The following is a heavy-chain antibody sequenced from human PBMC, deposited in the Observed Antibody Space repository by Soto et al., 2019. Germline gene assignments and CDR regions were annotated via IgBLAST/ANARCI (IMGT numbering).Heavy chain of an antibody. CDR3: ATSQFDFWSGYFDY. Sequence: ASVKVSCKASGYTLTSYGMSRVRQAPGPALEWIGWICAYIGNTNYVQKLQGRVTMNTDTSTSTAFMELRSLRSDDSAVYYCATSQFDFWSGYFDYWGQGTLVTVSS. CDR1: GYTLTSYG. V-gene: IGHV1-18*01. J-gene: IGHJ4*02. D-gene: IGHD3-3*01. CDR2: ICAYIGNT.